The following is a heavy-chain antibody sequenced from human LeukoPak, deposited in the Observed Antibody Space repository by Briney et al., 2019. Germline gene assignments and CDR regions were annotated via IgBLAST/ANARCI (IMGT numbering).Heavy chain of an antibody. CDR3: ARLDWSLYYFDY. CDR1: GGSISSYY. Sequence: SETLSLTCTVSGGSISSYYWSWIRQPPGKGLEWIGYIYYSGSTNYNPSLKSRVTISVDTSKNQFSLKLSSVTAADTAVYYCARLDWSLYYFDYWGQGTLVTVSS. D-gene: IGHD3/OR15-3a*01. V-gene: IGHV4-59*08. CDR2: IYYSGST. J-gene: IGHJ4*02.